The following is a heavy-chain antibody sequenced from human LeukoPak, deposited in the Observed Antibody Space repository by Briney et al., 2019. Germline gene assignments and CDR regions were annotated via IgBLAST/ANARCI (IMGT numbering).Heavy chain of an antibody. J-gene: IGHJ4*02. CDR3: ARVTGSIDY. V-gene: IGHV1-8*01. CDR1: GYTFTNYD. D-gene: IGHD1-26*01. CDR2: MNPKSGYT. Sequence: ASVKASCKASGYTFTNYDINWVRQAIGQGLEWMGWMNPKSGYTGYAQKFQGRVTMTRDTSISTAYMELGSLRSEDTAVYYCARVTGSIDYWGQGTLVTVSS.